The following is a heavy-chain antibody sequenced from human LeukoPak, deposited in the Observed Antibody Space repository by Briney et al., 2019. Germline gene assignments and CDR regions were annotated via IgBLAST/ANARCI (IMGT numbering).Heavy chain of an antibody. CDR1: GYTFTSYG. Sequence: GASVKVSCKASGYTFTSYGISWVRQAPGQGLEWMGWISAYNGNTNYAQKLQGRVTMTTDTSTSTAYMELRSLRSYDTAVYYCARDLRTYYYGSGSYGYWGQGTLVTVSS. J-gene: IGHJ4*02. D-gene: IGHD3-10*01. V-gene: IGHV1-18*01. CDR3: ARDLRTYYYGSGSYGY. CDR2: ISAYNGNT.